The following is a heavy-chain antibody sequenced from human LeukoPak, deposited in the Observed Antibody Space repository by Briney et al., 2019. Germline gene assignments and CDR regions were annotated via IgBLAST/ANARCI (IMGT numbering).Heavy chain of an antibody. CDR3: ARGRFYGDYYFDY. D-gene: IGHD4-17*01. Sequence: PSETLSLTCTVSGGSISSYYWSWIRQPSGKGLEWIGYTYYSGSTNYNPSLKSRVTISVDTSKNQFSLKLSSVTAADTAVYYCARGRFYGDYYFDYWGQGTLVTVSS. V-gene: IGHV4-59*01. CDR2: TYYSGST. J-gene: IGHJ4*02. CDR1: GGSISSYY.